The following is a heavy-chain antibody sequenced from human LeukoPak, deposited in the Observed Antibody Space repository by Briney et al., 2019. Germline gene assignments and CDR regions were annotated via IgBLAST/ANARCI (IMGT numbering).Heavy chain of an antibody. CDR3: ARLGASTTVTIIDGRGAFDI. CDR1: GYSFTSYW. D-gene: IGHD3-9*01. Sequence: GESLKISCKGSGYSFTSYWIGWVRQMPGKGLEWMGIIYPGDSDTRYSPSFQGQVTISADKSISTAYLQWSSLKASDTAMYYCARLGASTTVTIIDGRGAFDIWGQGTMVTVSS. J-gene: IGHJ3*02. V-gene: IGHV5-51*01. CDR2: IYPGDSDT.